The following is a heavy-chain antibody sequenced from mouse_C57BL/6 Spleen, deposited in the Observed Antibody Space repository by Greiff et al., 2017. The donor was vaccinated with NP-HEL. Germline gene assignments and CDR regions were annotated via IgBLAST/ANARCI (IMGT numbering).Heavy chain of an antibody. V-gene: IGHV1-4*01. J-gene: IGHJ4*01. CDR2: INPSSGYT. CDR3: ARRRGYDGYFAMDY. CDR1: GYTFTSYT. Sequence: VQLQQSGAELVRPGASVKMSCKASGYTFTSYTMHWAKQRPGQGLEWIGYINPSSGYTKYNQKFKDKATLTADKSSSTAYMQLSSLTSEDSAVYYCARRRGYDGYFAMDYWGQGTSVTVSS. D-gene: IGHD2-3*01.